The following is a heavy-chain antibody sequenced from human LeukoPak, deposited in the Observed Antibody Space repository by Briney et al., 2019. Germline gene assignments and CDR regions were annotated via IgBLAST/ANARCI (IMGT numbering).Heavy chain of an antibody. CDR2: INHSGST. D-gene: IGHD3-10*01. CDR1: GGSFSGYY. J-gene: IGHJ4*02. Sequence: SETLSLTCAVYGGSFSGYYWSWIRQPPGKGLEWIGEINHSGSTNYNPSLKSRVTISVDTSKNQFSLKLSSVTAADTAVYYCARRTGSPRAVDYWGQGTLVTVSS. V-gene: IGHV4-34*01. CDR3: ARRTGSPRAVDY.